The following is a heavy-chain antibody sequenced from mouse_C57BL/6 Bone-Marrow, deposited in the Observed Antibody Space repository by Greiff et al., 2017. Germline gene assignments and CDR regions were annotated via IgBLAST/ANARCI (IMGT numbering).Heavy chain of an antibody. CDR3: ARHGDDGHPAY. CDR2: ISSGGSYT. CDR1: GFTFSSYG. Sequence: EVQLVESGGDLVKPGGSLKLSCAASGFTFSSYGMSWVRQTPDKRLEWVATISSGGSYTYYPDSVKGRFTISRDNAKNTLYLQMSSLKSEDTAMYDCARHGDDGHPAYWGQGTLVTVSA. D-gene: IGHD2-3*01. J-gene: IGHJ3*01. V-gene: IGHV5-6*01.